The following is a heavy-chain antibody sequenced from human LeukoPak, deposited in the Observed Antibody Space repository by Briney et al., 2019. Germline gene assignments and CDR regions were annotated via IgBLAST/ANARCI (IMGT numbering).Heavy chain of an antibody. CDR2: ISGSGGST. Sequence: SGGSLRLSCAASGFTFSSYAMSWVRQAPGKGLEWVSAISGSGGSTYYADSVKGRFTISRDNSKNTLYPQMNSLRAEDTAVYYCAKARASSGTRSYFDYWGQGTLVTVSS. CDR1: GFTFSSYA. CDR3: AKARASSGTRSYFDY. J-gene: IGHJ4*02. V-gene: IGHV3-23*01. D-gene: IGHD3-22*01.